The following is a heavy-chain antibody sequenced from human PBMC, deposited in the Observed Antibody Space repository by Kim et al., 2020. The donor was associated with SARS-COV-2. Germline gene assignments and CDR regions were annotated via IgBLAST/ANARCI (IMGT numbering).Heavy chain of an antibody. CDR2: ISGSGGST. J-gene: IGHJ4*02. CDR3: AKEDILVVPAAMDGKLGYSTNGVCYTGAY. V-gene: IGHV3-23*01. D-gene: IGHD2-8*01. CDR1: GFTFSSYA. Sequence: GGSLRLSCAASGFTFSSYAMSWVRQAPGKGLEWVSAISGSGGSTYYADSVKGRFTISRDNSQNTLYLQMNSLRAEDTAVYYCAKEDILVVPAAMDGKLGYSTNGVCYTGAYWGQGTLVTVSS.